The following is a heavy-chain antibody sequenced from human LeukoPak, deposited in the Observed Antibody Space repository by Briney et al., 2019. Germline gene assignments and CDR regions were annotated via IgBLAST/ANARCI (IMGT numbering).Heavy chain of an antibody. CDR1: GGSFSYYY. CDR2: INHSGST. D-gene: IGHD5-24*01. Sequence: PSETLSLTCAVYGGSFSYYYWSWIRQPPGKGLEWIGEINHSGSTNYNPSLKSRVTISVDTSKNQFSLKLSSVTAADTAVYYCARGRRWGSAFDIWGQGTMVTVSS. J-gene: IGHJ3*02. CDR3: ARGRRWGSAFDI. V-gene: IGHV4-34*01.